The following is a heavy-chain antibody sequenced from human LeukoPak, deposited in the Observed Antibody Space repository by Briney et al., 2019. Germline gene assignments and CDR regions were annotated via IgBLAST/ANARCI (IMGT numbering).Heavy chain of an antibody. Sequence: SETLSLTCTVSGGSISSYYWSWIRQPPGKGLEWIGEINHSGSTNYNPSLKSRVTISVDTSKNQFSLKLSSVTAADTAVYYCARAGTMVRGVIEFDYWGQGTLVTVSS. V-gene: IGHV4-34*01. J-gene: IGHJ4*02. D-gene: IGHD3-10*01. CDR3: ARAGTMVRGVIEFDY. CDR2: INHSGST. CDR1: GGSISSYY.